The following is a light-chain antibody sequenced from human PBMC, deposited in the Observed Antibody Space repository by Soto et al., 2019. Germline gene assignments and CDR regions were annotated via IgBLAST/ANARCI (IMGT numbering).Light chain of an antibody. CDR3: QQRSNWPWLT. J-gene: IGKJ4*01. V-gene: IGKV3-11*01. Sequence: EIVLTQSPATLSLSPGERATLSCRASQSVSSYLAWYQQKPGQAPRLLIYDASNRATGIPARFSGSGSGTDFTLTISILGPEDFAVYYCQQRSNWPWLTFGGGTKVEIK. CDR2: DAS. CDR1: QSVSSY.